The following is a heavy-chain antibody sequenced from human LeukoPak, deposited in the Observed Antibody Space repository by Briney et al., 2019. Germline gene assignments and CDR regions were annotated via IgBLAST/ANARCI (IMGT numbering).Heavy chain of an antibody. V-gene: IGHV4-38-2*02. Sequence: SETLSLTCTVSGYSISSGYYWDWIRQPPGKGLEWIGSIYHSGSTYYNPSLKSRVTISVDTSKNQFSLRLSSVTAADTAVYYCARSWLEGDAFDIWGQGTMVTVSS. D-gene: IGHD6-19*01. CDR3: ARSWLEGDAFDI. CDR2: IYHSGST. J-gene: IGHJ3*02. CDR1: GYSISSGYY.